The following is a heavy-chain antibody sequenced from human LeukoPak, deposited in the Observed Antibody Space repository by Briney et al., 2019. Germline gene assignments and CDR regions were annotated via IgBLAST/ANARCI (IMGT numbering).Heavy chain of an antibody. CDR2: ISGTGGST. J-gene: IGHJ4*02. CDR1: GFTVSIYA. D-gene: IGHD3-22*01. Sequence: LPGGSLRLSCAASGFTVSIYAMSWVRQAPGKGLEWVSGISGTGGSTYYADSVRGRFTISRDNSKNTLYLQMNSLRAEDTAVCYCAREPHNYYDSSGYYNYFDYWGQGTLVTVSS. CDR3: AREPHNYYDSSGYYNYFDY. V-gene: IGHV3-23*01.